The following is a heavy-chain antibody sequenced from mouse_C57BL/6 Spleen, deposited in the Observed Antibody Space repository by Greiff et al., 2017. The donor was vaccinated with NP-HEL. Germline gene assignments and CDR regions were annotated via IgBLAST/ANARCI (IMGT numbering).Heavy chain of an antibody. Sequence: VQLQQSVAELVRPGASVKLSCTASGFTIKNTYMHWVKQRPEQGLEWIGRIDPGNGNTKYAPKFQGKATITADTSSNTAYLELSSLTSEDTAIYYCARWSRDFDYWGQGTTLTVSS. J-gene: IGHJ2*01. V-gene: IGHV14-3*01. CDR2: IDPGNGNT. CDR1: GFTIKNTY. CDR3: ARWSRDFDY.